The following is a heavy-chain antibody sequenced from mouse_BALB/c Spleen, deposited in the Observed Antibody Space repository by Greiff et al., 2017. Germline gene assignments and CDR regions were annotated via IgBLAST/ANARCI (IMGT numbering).Heavy chain of an antibody. J-gene: IGHJ4*01. CDR3: ARQGLLLAYYAMDY. CDR2: ISSGGGST. D-gene: IGHD1-1*01. Sequence: EVQLVESGGGLVKPGGSLKLSCAASGFAFSSYDMSWVRQTPEKRLEWVAYISSGGGSTYYPDTVKGRFTISRDNAKNTLYLQMSSLKSEDTAMYYCARQGLLLAYYAMDYWGQGTSVTVSS. CDR1: GFAFSSYD. V-gene: IGHV5-12-1*01.